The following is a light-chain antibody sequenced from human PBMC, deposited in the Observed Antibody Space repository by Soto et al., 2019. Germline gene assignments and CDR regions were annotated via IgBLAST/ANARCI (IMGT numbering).Light chain of an antibody. Sequence: QSALTQPASVSGSPGQSITISCTGTSSDVGGYNYVPWNQHHPGKAPKLMIYDVSNRPSGVSNRFSGSKSGNTASLTISGLQAEDEADYYCSSYTSSSTVVFGGGTKLTVL. V-gene: IGLV2-14*03. J-gene: IGLJ2*01. CDR1: SSDVGGYNY. CDR2: DVS. CDR3: SSYTSSSTVV.